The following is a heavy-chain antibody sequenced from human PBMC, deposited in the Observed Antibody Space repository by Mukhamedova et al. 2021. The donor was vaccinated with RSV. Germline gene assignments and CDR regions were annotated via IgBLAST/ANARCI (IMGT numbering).Heavy chain of an antibody. D-gene: IGHD3-10*01. V-gene: IGHV1-69*04. CDR3: ARSGRVDAFDI. CDR2: IIPILGIA. J-gene: IGHJ3*02. Sequence: AISWVRQAPGQGLEWMGRIIPILGIANYAQKFQGRVTITADKSTSTAYMELSSLRSEDTAVYYCARSGRVDAFDIWGQGTMVTVPS. CDR1: A.